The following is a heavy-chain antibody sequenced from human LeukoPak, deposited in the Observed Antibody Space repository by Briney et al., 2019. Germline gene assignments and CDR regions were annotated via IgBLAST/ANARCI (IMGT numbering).Heavy chain of an antibody. D-gene: IGHD5-18*01. V-gene: IGHV1-18*04. CDR1: GYTFTGYY. CDR2: ISAYNGNT. Sequence: ASVKVSCKASGYTFTGYYMHWVRQAPGQGLEWMGWISAYNGNTNYAQKLQGRVTMTTDTSTSTAYMELRSLRSDDTAVYYCARSGPDTAAFDIWGQGTMVTVSS. CDR3: ARSGPDTAAFDI. J-gene: IGHJ3*02.